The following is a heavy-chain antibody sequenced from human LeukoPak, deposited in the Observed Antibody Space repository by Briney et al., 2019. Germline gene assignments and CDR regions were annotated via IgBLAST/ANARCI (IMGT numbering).Heavy chain of an antibody. Sequence: GESLKISCKGSGYSFSSYWISWVRQMPGKGLEWMGRIDPSDSYTNYSPSFQGHVTISADKSISTAYLQWSSLKASDTAMYYCARPGIGTTGTTGAFDIWGQGTTVTVSS. CDR2: IDPSDSYT. D-gene: IGHD1-1*01. J-gene: IGHJ3*02. CDR1: GYSFSSYW. CDR3: ARPGIGTTGTTGAFDI. V-gene: IGHV5-10-1*01.